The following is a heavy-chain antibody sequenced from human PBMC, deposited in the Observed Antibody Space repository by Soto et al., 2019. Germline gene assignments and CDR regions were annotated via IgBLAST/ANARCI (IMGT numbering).Heavy chain of an antibody. CDR3: ARDLYSSGDRFDP. D-gene: IGHD6-19*01. V-gene: IGHV1-3*01. Sequence: ASVQVSCKASGYTFTSYAMHWVRQAPGQRLEWMGWINAGNGNTKYSQKFQGRVTITRDTAASTAYMELSSLRSEDTAVYYCARDLYSSGDRFDPWGQGTLVTVSS. CDR2: INAGNGNT. J-gene: IGHJ5*02. CDR1: GYTFTSYA.